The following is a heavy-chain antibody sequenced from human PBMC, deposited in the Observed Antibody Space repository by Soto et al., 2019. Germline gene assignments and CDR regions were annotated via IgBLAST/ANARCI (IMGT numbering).Heavy chain of an antibody. V-gene: IGHV1-8*01. J-gene: IGHJ5*02. D-gene: IGHD3-3*01. CDR1: GYTFTSYD. CDR3: ARGFNVRDYDFWSGYTRPFDP. CDR2: MNPNSGNT. Sequence: ASVKVSCKASGYTFTSYDINWVRQATGQGLEWMGWMNPNSGNTGYAQKFQGRVTMTRNTSISTAYMELSSLRSEDTAVYYCARGFNVRDYDFWSGYTRPFDPWGQGTLVTVSS.